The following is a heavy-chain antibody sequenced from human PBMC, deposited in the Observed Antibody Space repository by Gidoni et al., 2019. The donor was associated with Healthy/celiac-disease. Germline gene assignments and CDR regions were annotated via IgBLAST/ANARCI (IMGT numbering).Heavy chain of an antibody. D-gene: IGHD6-19*01. CDR3: ARGSSSSGWYIYFQH. V-gene: IGHV3-21*01. J-gene: IGHJ1*01. Sequence: EVQLVESGGGLVKPGGSLRLSCAASGFTFSSYSMNWVRQAPGKGLEWVSSISSSSSYIYYADSVKGRFTISRDNAKNSLYLQMNSLRAEDTAVYYCARGSSSSGWYIYFQHWGQGTLVTVSS. CDR2: ISSSSSYI. CDR1: GFTFSSYS.